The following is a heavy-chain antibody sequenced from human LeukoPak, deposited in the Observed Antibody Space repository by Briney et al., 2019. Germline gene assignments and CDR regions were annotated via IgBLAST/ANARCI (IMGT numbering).Heavy chain of an antibody. V-gene: IGHV1-18*01. CDR1: GYTFTSYG. J-gene: IGHJ3*02. Sequence: ASVKVSCKASGYTFTSYGISWVRQAPGQGLEWMGWISAYNGNTNYAQKLQGRVTMTTDTSTSTAYMELRSLRSDDTAMYYCARLCGHGDCSYYSNAFDIWGQGTMVTVSS. CDR2: ISAYNGNT. D-gene: IGHD2-21*02. CDR3: ARLCGHGDCSYYSNAFDI.